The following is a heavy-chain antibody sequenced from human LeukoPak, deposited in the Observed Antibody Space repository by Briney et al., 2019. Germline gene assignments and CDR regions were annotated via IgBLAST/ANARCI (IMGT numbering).Heavy chain of an antibody. CDR2: IGSDYKT. CDR1: GFTIGGFA. CDR3: ARSYSSGWYAFEY. J-gene: IGHJ4*02. Sequence: GGSLRLSCAASGFTIGGFAMTWVRQAPGKGLEWVSSIGSDYKTHYSESVKGRFAISRDNSKNTLFLQMNSLRAEDTAVYYCARSYSSGWYAFEYWGQGTLVTVSS. D-gene: IGHD6-19*01. V-gene: IGHV3-23*01.